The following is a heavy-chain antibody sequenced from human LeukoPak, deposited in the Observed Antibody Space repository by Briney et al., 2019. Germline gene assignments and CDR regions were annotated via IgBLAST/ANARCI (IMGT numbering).Heavy chain of an antibody. J-gene: IGHJ5*02. D-gene: IGHD2-2*01. CDR2: VNDRGNT. Sequence: SETLSLTCAVYGDSFSGYYWTWIRQPPGKGLEWIGEVNDRGNTNYNPSLKSRVTMSVDTSKNQFSLKLSSVTAADTAVYYCARDLRPAAMQYWFDPWGQGTLVTVSS. CDR3: ARDLRPAAMQYWFDP. CDR1: GDSFSGYY. V-gene: IGHV4-34*01.